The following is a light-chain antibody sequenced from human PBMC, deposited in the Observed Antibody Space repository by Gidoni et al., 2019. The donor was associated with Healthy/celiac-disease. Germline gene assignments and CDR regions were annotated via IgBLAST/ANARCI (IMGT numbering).Light chain of an antibody. J-gene: IGKJ4*01. CDR1: QRVSSY. Sequence: QSPATLSLSPGERATLSCRASQRVSSYLAWYQQKPGQAPRLLIYDASNRATGIPARFSGSGSGTDFTLTISSLEPEDFAVYYCQQRSNWPELTFGGGTKVEIK. V-gene: IGKV3-11*01. CDR2: DAS. CDR3: QQRSNWPELT.